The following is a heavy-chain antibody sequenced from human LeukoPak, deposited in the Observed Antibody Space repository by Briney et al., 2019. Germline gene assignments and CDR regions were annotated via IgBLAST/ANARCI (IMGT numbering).Heavy chain of an antibody. V-gene: IGHV4-4*07. CDR1: GGSISSYY. CDR2: IYTSGST. D-gene: IGHD3-9*01. J-gene: IGHJ4*02. CDR3: ARERGYYDISTGGYYFDY. Sequence: SETLSLTCTVSGGSISSYYWSWIRQPAGKGLEWIGRIYTSGSTNYNPSLKSRVTMSVDTSKNQFSLKLSSVTAADTAVYYCARERGYYDISTGGYYFDYWGQGTLVTVSS.